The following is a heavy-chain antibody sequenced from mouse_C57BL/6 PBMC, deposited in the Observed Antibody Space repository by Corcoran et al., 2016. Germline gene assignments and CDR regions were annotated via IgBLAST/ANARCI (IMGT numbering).Heavy chain of an antibody. D-gene: IGHD2-2*01. CDR1: GYTFTDYY. Sequence: EVQLQQSGPELVKPGASVKISCKASGYTFTDYYMNWVKQSHGKSLEWIGDINPNNGGTSYNQKFKGKATLTVDKSSSTAYMELRSLTSEDSAVYYCASPYAYDVWFAYWGQGTLVTVSA. CDR2: INPNNGGT. CDR3: ASPYAYDVWFAY. V-gene: IGHV1-26*01. J-gene: IGHJ3*01.